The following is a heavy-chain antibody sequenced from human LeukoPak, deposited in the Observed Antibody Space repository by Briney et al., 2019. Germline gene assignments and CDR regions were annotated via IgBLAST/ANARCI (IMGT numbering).Heavy chain of an antibody. CDR3: AKYYGSGSYKPYDY. Sequence: PGGSLRLSCAASGFTFGSYAMHWVRQAPGKGLEWVSAISGSGGSTYYADSVKGRFTISRDNSKNTLYLQMNSLRAEDTAVYYCAKYYGSGSYKPYDYWGQGTLATVSS. CDR2: ISGSGGST. J-gene: IGHJ4*02. D-gene: IGHD3-10*01. CDR1: GFTFGSYA. V-gene: IGHV3-23*01.